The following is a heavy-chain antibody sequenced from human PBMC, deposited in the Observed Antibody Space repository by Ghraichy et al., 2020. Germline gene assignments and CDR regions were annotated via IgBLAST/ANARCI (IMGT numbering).Heavy chain of an antibody. V-gene: IGHV3-23*01. CDR1: GFTFSDYA. CDR3: AKGKWLFDY. D-gene: IGHD3-22*01. J-gene: IGHJ4*02. Sequence: ETLSLTCAASGFTFSDYAMSWVRQAPGKGLEWVSAISGGGSATYYADSVKGRFTISRDNSKNTLYLQMHSLRAEDTAVYYCAKGKWLFDYWGQGTLVTVSS. CDR2: ISGGGSAT.